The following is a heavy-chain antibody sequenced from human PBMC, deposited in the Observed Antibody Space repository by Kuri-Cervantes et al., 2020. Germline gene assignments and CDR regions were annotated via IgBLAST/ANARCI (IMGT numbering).Heavy chain of an antibody. CDR3: AKDLYTTGGVLNYYGMDV. J-gene: IGHJ6*02. Sequence: GGSLRLSCAASGFTFDDYAMHWVRQAPGKGLEWVSGISWNSGSIGYVDSVKGRFTISRDNAKNSLYLQMNSLRAEDTALYSCAKDLYTTGGVLNYYGMDVWGQGTTVTVSS. CDR1: GFTFDDYA. V-gene: IGHV3-9*01. D-gene: IGHD2-2*02. CDR2: ISWNSGSI.